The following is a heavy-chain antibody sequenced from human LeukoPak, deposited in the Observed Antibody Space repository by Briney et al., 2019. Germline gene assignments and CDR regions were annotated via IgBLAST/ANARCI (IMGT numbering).Heavy chain of an antibody. CDR1: GFTFSSYG. CDR2: IRDDGSNQ. Sequence: GGSLRLSCAASGFTFSSYGMHWVRQAPGKGLVWVAFIRDDGSNQYYADSVKGRFTISRDNSKNTLYLQMNSLRAEDTAVYYCAKEDIIIVPAAMAAFDIWGQGTMVTVSS. CDR3: AKEDIIIVPAAMAAFDI. V-gene: IGHV3-30*02. D-gene: IGHD2-2*01. J-gene: IGHJ3*02.